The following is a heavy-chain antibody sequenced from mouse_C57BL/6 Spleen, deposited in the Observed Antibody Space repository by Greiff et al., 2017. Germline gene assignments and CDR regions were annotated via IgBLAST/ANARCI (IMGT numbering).Heavy chain of an antibody. CDR1: GFTFSDYG. CDR2: ISSGSSTI. CDR3: AREDYGSSYAMDY. J-gene: IGHJ4*01. V-gene: IGHV5-17*01. Sequence: EVNVVESGGGLVKPGGSLKLSCAASGFTFSDYGMHWVRQAPEKGLEWVAYISSGSSTIYYADTVKGRFTISRDNAKNTLFLQMTSLRSEDTAMYYCAREDYGSSYAMDYWGQGTSVTVSS. D-gene: IGHD1-1*01.